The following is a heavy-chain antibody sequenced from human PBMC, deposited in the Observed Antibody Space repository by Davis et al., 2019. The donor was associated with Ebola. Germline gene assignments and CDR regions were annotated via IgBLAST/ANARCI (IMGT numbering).Heavy chain of an antibody. CDR3: ARGLGNRYYYYGMDV. CDR2: IKSKTDGGTT. J-gene: IGHJ6*02. CDR1: GFTFSNAW. Sequence: GESLKISCAASGFTFSNAWMSWVRQAPGKGLEWVGRIKSKTDGGTTDYAAPVKGRFTISRDDSKNTLYLQMNSLRAEDTAVYYCARGLGNRYYYYGMDVWGQGTTVTVSS. V-gene: IGHV3-15*01. D-gene: IGHD1-14*01.